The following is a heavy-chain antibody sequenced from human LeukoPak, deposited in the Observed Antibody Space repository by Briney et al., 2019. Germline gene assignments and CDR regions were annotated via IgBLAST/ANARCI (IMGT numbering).Heavy chain of an antibody. CDR3: ARDNPRYCSSTSCYVWFDP. V-gene: IGHV3-30*04. CDR2: ISYDGSNK. J-gene: IGHJ5*02. D-gene: IGHD2-2*01. CDR1: GFTFSSYA. Sequence: GGSLRLSCAASGFTFSSYAMHWVRQAPGKGLEWVAVISYDGSNKYYADSVKGRFTISRDNSKNTLYLQMNSLRAEDTAVYYCARDNPRYCSSTSCYVWFDPWGQGTLVTVSS.